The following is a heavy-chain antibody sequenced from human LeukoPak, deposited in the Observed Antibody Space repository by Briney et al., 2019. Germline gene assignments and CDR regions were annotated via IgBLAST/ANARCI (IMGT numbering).Heavy chain of an antibody. D-gene: IGHD2/OR15-2a*01. CDR2: IKQDGSEK. V-gene: IGHV3-7*01. CDR1: GFTFSSYW. CDR3: TRDGPWNSPTSGWFDP. J-gene: IGHJ5*02. Sequence: GGSLRLSCAASGFTFSSYWMSWVRQAPGKRPEWVANIKQDGSEKHYADSVRGRFTIFRDNARHSLSLQMNSLGVEDTAMYYCTRDGPWNSPTSGWFDPWGQGTLVTVSS.